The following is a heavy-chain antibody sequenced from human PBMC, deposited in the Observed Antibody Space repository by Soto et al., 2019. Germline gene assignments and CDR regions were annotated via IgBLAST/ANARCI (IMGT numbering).Heavy chain of an antibody. CDR2: IVVGSGNT. CDR3: AASSNYCGGDCYSPFLNYGMDV. D-gene: IGHD2-21*02. CDR1: GFTFTSSA. Sequence: GASVKVSCKASGFTFTSSAVQWVRQARGQRLEWIGWIVVGSGNTNYAQKFQERVTITRDMSTSTAYMELSSLRSEDTAVYYCAASSNYCGGDCYSPFLNYGMDVWGQGTTVTVS. J-gene: IGHJ6*02. V-gene: IGHV1-58*01.